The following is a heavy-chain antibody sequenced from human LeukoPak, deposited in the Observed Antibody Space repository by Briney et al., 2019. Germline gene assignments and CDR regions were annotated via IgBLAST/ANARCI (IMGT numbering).Heavy chain of an antibody. CDR1: GSTFSTFR. Sequence: GGSLRLSCAASGSTFSTFRVNWVRQPPGKGLEWVSSISSSHIYYADSVRGRFTISRDDAKNSLYLQMNSLRAEDTAVYYCAREPYDSGGGWGQGTLVTVSP. J-gene: IGHJ4*02. CDR2: ISSSHI. V-gene: IGHV3-21*06. CDR3: AREPYDSGGG. D-gene: IGHD3-22*01.